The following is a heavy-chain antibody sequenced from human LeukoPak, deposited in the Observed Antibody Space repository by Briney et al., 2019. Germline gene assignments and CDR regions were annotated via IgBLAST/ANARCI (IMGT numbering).Heavy chain of an antibody. V-gene: IGHV1-18*01. CDR1: GYTFTSYG. Sequence: GASVKVSCKASGYTFTSYGISWVRQAPGQGLEWMGWISAYNGNTNYAQKLQGRVTMTEDTSTDTAYMELSSLRSEDTAVYYCATDSRVYSSGWSRALDYWGQGTLVTVSS. CDR3: ATDSRVYSSGWSRALDY. D-gene: IGHD6-19*01. J-gene: IGHJ4*02. CDR2: ISAYNGNT.